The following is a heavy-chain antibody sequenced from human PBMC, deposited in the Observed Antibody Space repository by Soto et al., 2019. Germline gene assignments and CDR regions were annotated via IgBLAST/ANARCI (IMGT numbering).Heavy chain of an antibody. J-gene: IGHJ3*02. V-gene: IGHV5-51*01. CDR3: AAGYTTGPDAFDI. CDR2: IFPGDSDT. D-gene: IGHD6-13*01. CDR1: GYNFANYW. Sequence: PXDSLTISCKGSGYNFANYWIGLVRQMPGKGLEWMGMIFPGDSDTKNSPSLQGQITMSVDKSDSSAYLQWRSLKASDTAMYYCAAGYTTGPDAFDIWGQGTMVTVSS.